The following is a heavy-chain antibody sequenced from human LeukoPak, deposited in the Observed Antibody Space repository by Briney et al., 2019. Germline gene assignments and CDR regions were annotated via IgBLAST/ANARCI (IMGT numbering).Heavy chain of an antibody. Sequence: AGTLSLTFPLPGASTTSYSWIWIRRLAGKGLEYIGGFYASGDTNYNASLKSRVTMSVDTSKNHFSLKLSSVTAADTAVYYCARSISWYSYFDYWGQGTLVTVSS. CDR2: FYASGDT. D-gene: IGHD6-13*01. CDR1: GASTTSYS. V-gene: IGHV4-4*07. CDR3: ARSISWYSYFDY. J-gene: IGHJ4*02.